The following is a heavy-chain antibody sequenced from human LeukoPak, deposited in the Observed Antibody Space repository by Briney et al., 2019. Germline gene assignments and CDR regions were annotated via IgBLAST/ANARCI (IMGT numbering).Heavy chain of an antibody. Sequence: PSETLSLTCVVNGESFSNHYWTWIRQSPGKGLEWIGEIEHRGNTNYNPSLKSRVTISVDTSKNEFSLKLKSMTAADTAVFYCARGRGVAARRGFDFWGQGTLVTVSP. CDR2: IEHRGNT. CDR1: GESFSNHY. D-gene: IGHD6-6*01. CDR3: ARGRGVAARRGFDF. J-gene: IGHJ4*02. V-gene: IGHV4-34*01.